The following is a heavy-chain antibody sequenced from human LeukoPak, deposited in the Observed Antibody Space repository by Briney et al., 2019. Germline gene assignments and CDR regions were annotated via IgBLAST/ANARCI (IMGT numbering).Heavy chain of an antibody. J-gene: IGHJ4*02. V-gene: IGHV4-38-2*01. CDR2: IYHSGST. CDR1: GYGISSDYY. Sequence: PSVTLSLTCAVSGYGISSDYYWGWIREPPGKGLEWMASIYHSGSTYYNPSLKNRVTISVDTSKSQLSLELISVTAADTAVYYCARIITMIRGERSGYFASWGQGTLVTVSS. D-gene: IGHD3-10*01. CDR3: ARIITMIRGERSGYFAS.